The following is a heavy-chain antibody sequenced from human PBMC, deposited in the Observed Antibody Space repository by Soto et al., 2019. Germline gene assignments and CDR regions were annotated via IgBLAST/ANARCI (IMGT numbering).Heavy chain of an antibody. CDR3: AREIVVVPAARYNWFDP. J-gene: IGHJ5*02. CDR1: GFTFTSSA. D-gene: IGHD2-2*01. CDR2: IVVGSGNT. V-gene: IGHV1-58*01. Sequence: SVKVSCKASGFTFTSSAVQWVRQARGQRLEWIGWIVVGSGNTNYAQKFQERVTITRDMSTSTAYMELSSLRSEDTAVYYCAREIVVVPAARYNWFDPWGQGTLVTGSS.